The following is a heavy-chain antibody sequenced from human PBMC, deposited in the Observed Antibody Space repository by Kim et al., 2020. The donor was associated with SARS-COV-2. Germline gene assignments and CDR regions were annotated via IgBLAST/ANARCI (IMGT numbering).Heavy chain of an antibody. V-gene: IGHV5-10-1*01. CDR3: ARRGHCTSASCEFDY. D-gene: IGHD2-2*01. Sequence: PPFQGHVTISADKSISTAYLQWSSLKASDTAMYYCARRGHCTSASCEFDYWGQGTLVTVSS. J-gene: IGHJ4*02.